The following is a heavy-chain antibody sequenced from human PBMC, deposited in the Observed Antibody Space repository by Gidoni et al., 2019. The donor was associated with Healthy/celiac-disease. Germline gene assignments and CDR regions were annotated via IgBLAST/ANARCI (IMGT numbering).Heavy chain of an antibody. Sequence: QVQLQQWGAGLLKPSETLSLTCAVYGGSFSGYYWSWIRQPPGKGLEWIGEIHHSGSTNYNPSLKSRVTISVDTSKNQFSLKLSSVTAADTAVYYCARGPRGRATGPYDYWGQGTLVTVSS. J-gene: IGHJ4*02. D-gene: IGHD3-16*01. CDR1: GGSFSGYY. CDR2: IHHSGST. V-gene: IGHV4-34*01. CDR3: ARGPRGRATGPYDY.